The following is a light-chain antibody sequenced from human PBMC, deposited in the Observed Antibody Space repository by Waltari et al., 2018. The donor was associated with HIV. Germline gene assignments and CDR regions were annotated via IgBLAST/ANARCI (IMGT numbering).Light chain of an antibody. V-gene: IGLV2-14*01. J-gene: IGLJ1*01. Sequence: QSALTQPASVSGSPGQSITISCTGTSSDVGGYNYVSWYQQHPGKAPKRIIYDVSNRPSGVSNRFSGSKSGNTASLTISGLQAEDEADYYCSSYTSSSTSPYVFGTGTKVTVL. CDR3: SSYTSSSTSPYV. CDR1: SSDVGGYNY. CDR2: DVS.